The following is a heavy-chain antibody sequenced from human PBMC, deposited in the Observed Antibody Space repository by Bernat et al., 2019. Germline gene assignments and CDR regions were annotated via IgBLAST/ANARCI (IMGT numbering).Heavy chain of an antibody. CDR1: GCSISSSSYY. J-gene: IGHJ3*02. Sequence: QLQLQESGPGLVKPSETLSLTCTVSGCSISSSSYYWGWIRQPPGKGLEWIGSIYYSGSTYYNPSLKSRVTISVDTSKNQFSLKLSSVTAADTAVYYCARHERGTGLGSAFDIWGQGTMVTVSS. D-gene: IGHD3-16*01. CDR2: IYYSGST. V-gene: IGHV4-39*01. CDR3: ARHERGTGLGSAFDI.